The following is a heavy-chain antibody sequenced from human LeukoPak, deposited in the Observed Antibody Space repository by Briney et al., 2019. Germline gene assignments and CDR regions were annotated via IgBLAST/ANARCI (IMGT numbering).Heavy chain of an antibody. CDR1: GFTLSDHA. J-gene: IGHJ4*02. CDR3: GRHLLRSVGSTGLDF. V-gene: IGHV3-49*04. D-gene: IGHD1-26*01. CDR2: IRTKAYGETT. Sequence: GGSLRLSCIASGFTLSDHAMSWVRQAPGKGLDWVGFIRTKAYGETTEYAASVKGRCTILRDDSTNIAYLQMNGLKAEDTAVYYCGRHLLRSVGSTGLDFWGQGTLVTVAS.